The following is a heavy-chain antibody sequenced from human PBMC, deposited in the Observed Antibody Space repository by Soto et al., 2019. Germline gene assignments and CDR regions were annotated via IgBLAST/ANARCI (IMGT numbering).Heavy chain of an antibody. CDR1: GGSISNYY. CDR2: IFYSGST. D-gene: IGHD3-16*01. V-gene: IGHV4-59*08. CDR3: ARLGAQEIDP. Sequence: SETLSLTCTVSGGSISNYYWSWIRQPPGRGLEWIGHIFYSGSTNYNPALKSRVTISVDTPKNQFSLKLSSVTAADTAVYYCARLGAQEIDPWGQGTLVTVSS. J-gene: IGHJ5*02.